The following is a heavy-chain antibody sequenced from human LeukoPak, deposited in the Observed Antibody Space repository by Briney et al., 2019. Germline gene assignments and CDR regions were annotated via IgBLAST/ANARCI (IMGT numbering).Heavy chain of an antibody. D-gene: IGHD3-10*01. J-gene: IGHJ4*02. CDR1: GFTFNSYS. V-gene: IGHV3-21*04. CDR2: ISSSSSYI. CDR3: AKDLGVWFGELLYPFDY. Sequence: GGSLRLSCAASGFTFNSYSMNWVRQAPGKGLEWVSSISSSSSYIYYADSVKGRFTISRDSAKNSLYLQMNSLRAEDTAVYYCAKDLGVWFGELLYPFDYWGQGTLVTVSS.